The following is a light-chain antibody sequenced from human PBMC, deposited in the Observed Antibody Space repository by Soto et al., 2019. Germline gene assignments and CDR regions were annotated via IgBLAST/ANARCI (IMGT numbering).Light chain of an antibody. V-gene: IGKV3-11*01. J-gene: IGKJ1*01. CDR3: QQRFNWPPWT. Sequence: EILLTKSPATLSLSPGERATLSCRASQIIGTYLAWYQQKPGQAPRLLIYNSSNRATGIPARFSGSGSGTDFTLSISSLEPEDFAVYYCQQRFNWPPWTFGQGTKVEIK. CDR2: NSS. CDR1: QIIGTY.